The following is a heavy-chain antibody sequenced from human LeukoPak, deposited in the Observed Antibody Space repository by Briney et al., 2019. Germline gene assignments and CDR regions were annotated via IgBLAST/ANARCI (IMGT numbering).Heavy chain of an antibody. CDR3: AKIGRSYDFWTGYYEEEVDYMDV. Sequence: GGSLRLSCAASGFTFSSYGMNWVRQAPGKGVEWVSGISDSGVGTKHADSVKGRSTISRDNSKNTLYLQMNSLRAEDTAVYYCAKIGRSYDFWTGYYEEEVDYMDVWGKGTTVTVSS. D-gene: IGHD3-3*01. J-gene: IGHJ6*03. CDR1: GFTFSSYG. CDR2: ISDSGVGT. V-gene: IGHV3-23*01.